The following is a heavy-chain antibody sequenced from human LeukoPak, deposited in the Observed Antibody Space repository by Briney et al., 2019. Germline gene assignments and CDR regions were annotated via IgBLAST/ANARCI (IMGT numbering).Heavy chain of an antibody. CDR3: ARENGGDGYNPYGMDV. J-gene: IGHJ6*02. D-gene: IGHD5-24*01. Sequence: SVKVSCKASGGTFSSYAIGWVRQAPGQGLEWMGTIIPIFGTANYAQRFQGRVTITTDESTSTAYMELRSLRSDDTAVYYCARENGGDGYNPYGMDVWGQGTTVTVSS. CDR1: GGTFSSYA. CDR2: IIPIFGTA. V-gene: IGHV1-69*05.